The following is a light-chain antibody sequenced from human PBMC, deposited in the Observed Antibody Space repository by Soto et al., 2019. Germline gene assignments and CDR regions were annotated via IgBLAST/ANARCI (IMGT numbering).Light chain of an antibody. CDR3: QQYNSYS. CDR1: QSVSSN. V-gene: IGKV3-15*01. Sequence: EIVMTQCPATLCVSPGERATLSCRASQSVSSNLAWYQQKPGQAARLLIYGASTRATGIPARFSGSGSWTEFTRTISSLRPDDFATYYCQQYNSYSFGQGTKVDIK. CDR2: GAS. J-gene: IGKJ1*01.